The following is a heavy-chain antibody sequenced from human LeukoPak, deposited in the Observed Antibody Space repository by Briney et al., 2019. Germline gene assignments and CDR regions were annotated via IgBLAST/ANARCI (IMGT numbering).Heavy chain of an antibody. D-gene: IGHD4-11*01. Sequence: GGSLRLSCAASGFTFDDYAMHWVRQAPGKGLEWVSGISWNSGSIGYADSVKGRFTISRDNAKNSLYLQMNSLRAEDTAVYYCAKAYSILAPYFDYWGQGTLVTVSS. V-gene: IGHV3-9*01. J-gene: IGHJ4*02. CDR2: ISWNSGSI. CDR3: AKAYSILAPYFDY. CDR1: GFTFDDYA.